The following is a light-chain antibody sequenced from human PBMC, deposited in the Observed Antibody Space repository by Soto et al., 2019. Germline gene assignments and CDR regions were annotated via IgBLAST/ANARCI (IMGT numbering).Light chain of an antibody. V-gene: IGKV3-11*01. CDR2: DAS. CDR1: QSVSGY. Sequence: EIVLTQSPATLSLSPGERATLSCRASQSVSGYLAWYQQKPGQAPRLLLYDASSSATGIPARCSGRGSGTDFTLTISRLEPEDFAVYYCQQRSNWPSTFGGGTKVEIK. J-gene: IGKJ4*01. CDR3: QQRSNWPST.